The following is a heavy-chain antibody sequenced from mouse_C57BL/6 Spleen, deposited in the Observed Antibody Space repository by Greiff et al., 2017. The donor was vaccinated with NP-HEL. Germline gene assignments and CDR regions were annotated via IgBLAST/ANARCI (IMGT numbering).Heavy chain of an antibody. CDR3: ARTGRDWYFDV. V-gene: IGHV1-76*01. CDR2: IYPGSGNT. J-gene: IGHJ1*03. CDR1: GYTFTDYY. D-gene: IGHD4-1*01. Sequence: QVQLKESGAELVRPGASVKLSCKASGYTFTDYYINWVQQRPGQGLEWIARIYPGSGNTYYNEKFKGKATLTAEKSSSTAYMQLSSLTSEDSAVYFCARTGRDWYFDVWGTGTTVTVSS.